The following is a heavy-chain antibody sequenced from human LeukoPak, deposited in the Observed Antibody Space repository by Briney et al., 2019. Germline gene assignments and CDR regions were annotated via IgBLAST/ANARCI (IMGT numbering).Heavy chain of an antibody. Sequence: ASVKVSCKASGCTFTSYDINWVRQATGQGLEWMGWMNPNSGNTGYAQKFQGRVTITRNTSISTAYMELSSLRSEDTAVYYCARGNYCSSTSCFDYWGQGTLVTVSS. CDR2: MNPNSGNT. J-gene: IGHJ4*02. CDR1: GCTFTSYD. D-gene: IGHD2-2*01. CDR3: ARGNYCSSTSCFDY. V-gene: IGHV1-8*03.